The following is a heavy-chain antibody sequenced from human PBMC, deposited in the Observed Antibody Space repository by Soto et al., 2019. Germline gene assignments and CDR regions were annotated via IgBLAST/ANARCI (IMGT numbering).Heavy chain of an antibody. V-gene: IGHV1-46*01. CDR3: ARGPDDSDVPRWDY. J-gene: IGHJ4*02. D-gene: IGHD4-17*01. CDR1: GYTLTRFY. Sequence: QVQLVQSGAEVRKPGASVRLSCKASGYTLTRFYLHWVRQAPGQGLEWMGIINTRGGTTAYAQKFRGRRTVTRDTSTSTVYMELSNLRSEDTAIYYCARGPDDSDVPRWDYWGQGTRVTVSS. CDR2: INTRGGTT.